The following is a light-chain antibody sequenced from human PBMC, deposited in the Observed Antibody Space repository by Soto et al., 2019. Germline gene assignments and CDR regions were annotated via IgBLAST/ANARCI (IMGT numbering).Light chain of an antibody. CDR1: QSINNRY. J-gene: IGKJ3*01. CDR3: QQFGSSPGFT. Sequence: EIVLTQSPGTLSLSPGERATLSCRASQSINNRYLAWYHQKPGQAPRLLIYGASSRATGIPDRFSGSGSGTDFTLTISRLEPEDFAVYYCQQFGSSPGFTFGPGTKVDMK. CDR2: GAS. V-gene: IGKV3-20*01.